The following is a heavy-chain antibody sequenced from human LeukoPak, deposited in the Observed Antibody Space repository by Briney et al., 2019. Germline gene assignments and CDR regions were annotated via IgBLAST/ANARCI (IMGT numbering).Heavy chain of an antibody. V-gene: IGHV3-30-3*02. CDR2: ISYDGSNK. CDR3: AKYSQSGIAVAVHDY. CDR1: GFTFSSYA. Sequence: GALRLSCAASGFTFSSYAMHWVRQAPGKGLEWVAVISYDGSNKYYADSVKGRFTISRDNSKNTLYLQMSSLRAEDTALYFCAKYSQSGIAVAVHDYWGRGTLVTVSS. D-gene: IGHD6-19*01. J-gene: IGHJ4*02.